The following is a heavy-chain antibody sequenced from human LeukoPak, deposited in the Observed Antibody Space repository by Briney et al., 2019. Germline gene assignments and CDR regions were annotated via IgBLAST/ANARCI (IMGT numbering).Heavy chain of an antibody. CDR1: GFTFSIYD. CDR3: ARGGRPLCSDGFDI. D-gene: IGHD3-16*01. J-gene: IGHJ3*02. V-gene: IGHV3-48*03. CDR2: ISSSGSTI. Sequence: GGSLRLSCTASGFTFSIYDKNWGRQAPGKGLEWVSYISSSGSTIYYADSVEGRFTISRDNAKNSLYLQMDTLRAEDTALYYCARGGRPLCSDGFDIWGQGTLVTVSS.